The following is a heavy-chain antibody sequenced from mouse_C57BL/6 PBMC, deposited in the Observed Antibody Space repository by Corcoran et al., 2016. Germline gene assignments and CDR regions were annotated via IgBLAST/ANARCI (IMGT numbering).Heavy chain of an antibody. J-gene: IGHJ4*01. CDR2: INTYSGVP. CDR1: GYTFTTYG. CDR3: ERSAAYYGSSYGAMDY. V-gene: IGHV9-3*01. Sequence: QIQLVQSGPELKKPGETVKISCKASGYTFTTYGMSWGKQAPGKGLKWMGWINTYSGVPTYADDFKGRFAFSLETSASTAYLQINNLKNEDTATYFCERSAAYYGSSYGAMDYWGQGTSVTVSS. D-gene: IGHD1-1*01.